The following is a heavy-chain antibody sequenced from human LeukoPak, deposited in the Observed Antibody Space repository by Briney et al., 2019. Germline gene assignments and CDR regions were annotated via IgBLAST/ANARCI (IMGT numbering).Heavy chain of an antibody. CDR1: GGSISSYY. D-gene: IGHD1-26*01. J-gene: IGHJ4*02. V-gene: IGHV4-59*01. CDR3: ARESTIVGATTVFDY. Sequence: SETLSLTCTVSGGSISSYYWSWIRQPPGQGLEWIGYIYYSGSTNYNPSLKSLATISVDSSKNQFSLKLSSVTAADTAVYYCARESTIVGATTVFDYWGQGTLVTVSS. CDR2: IYYSGST.